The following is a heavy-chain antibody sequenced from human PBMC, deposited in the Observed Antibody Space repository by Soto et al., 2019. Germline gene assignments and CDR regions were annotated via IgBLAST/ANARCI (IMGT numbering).Heavy chain of an antibody. V-gene: IGHV3-48*03. J-gene: IGHJ5*02. Sequence: EVHLVESGGGLVQPGGSLRLSCAASGFTFSDYVMNWVRQAPGKGLEWVSYISLSGTTIHYADSVKGRFTISRDNAKNSVYLQMNSLRVEDTAIYYCAREGGFDWFYPWGQGTLVTVSS. CDR1: GFTFSDYV. CDR3: AREGGFDWFYP. CDR2: ISLSGTTI.